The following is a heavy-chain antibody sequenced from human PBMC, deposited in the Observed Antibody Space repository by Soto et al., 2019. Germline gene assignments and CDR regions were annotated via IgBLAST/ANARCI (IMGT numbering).Heavy chain of an antibody. CDR2: ISRTGDKT. Sequence: GGSLRLSCLASGFTFSNYNMHWVRQAPGKGLEYVSEISRTGDKTYYTDSAQGRFIISRDNSKNTLFLQMSSLRVEDTAVYYCVRDYYDSSGPDWGQGSLVTVS. J-gene: IGHJ4*02. V-gene: IGHV3-64D*06. D-gene: IGHD3-22*01. CDR1: GFTFSNYN. CDR3: VRDYYDSSGPD.